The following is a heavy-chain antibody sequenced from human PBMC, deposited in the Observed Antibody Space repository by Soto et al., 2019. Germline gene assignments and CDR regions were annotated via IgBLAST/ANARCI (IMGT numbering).Heavy chain of an antibody. CDR3: AREKNYYCDY. CDR1: GFTFSSYA. V-gene: IGHV3-64*01. Sequence: EVQLVESGGGLVQPGGSLRLSCAASGFTFSSYAMHWVRQAPGKGLEYVSGISSNGGSTYYANSVKGRFTISRDNSKNTLYLQMGRLRTEDMAVYYCAREKNYYCDYWGQGTLVTVSS. CDR2: ISSNGGST. J-gene: IGHJ4*02.